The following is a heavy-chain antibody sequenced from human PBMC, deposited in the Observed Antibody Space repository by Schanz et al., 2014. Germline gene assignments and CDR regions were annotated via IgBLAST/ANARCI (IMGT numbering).Heavy chain of an antibody. CDR2: ISGSSSTK. Sequence: VQLVESGGGVVRPGRSLRLSCATSGFTFSRFGMHWVRQAPGKGPEWVSYISGSSSTKYYADSVKGRFTISRDNGKKSLYLQMNSLRAEDTAVYYCAKYGGGYSYGFVEYWGQGILVTVSS. D-gene: IGHD5-18*01. CDR3: AKYGGGYSYGFVEY. V-gene: IGHV3-48*01. CDR1: GFTFSRFG. J-gene: IGHJ4*02.